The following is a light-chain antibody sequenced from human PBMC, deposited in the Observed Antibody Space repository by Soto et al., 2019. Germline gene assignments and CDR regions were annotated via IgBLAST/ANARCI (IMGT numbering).Light chain of an antibody. CDR1: SSDVGRYNY. CDR2: EVT. CDR3: SSYTPSSTL. Sequence: QSALTQPASVSGSPGKSITISCTGTSSDVGRYNYVSWYQQHPGKAPKLMIYEVTNRPSGVSNRFSGSKSGNTASLTISGLQAEDEADYYCSSYTPSSTLFGGGTKVTVL. V-gene: IGLV2-14*01. J-gene: IGLJ2*01.